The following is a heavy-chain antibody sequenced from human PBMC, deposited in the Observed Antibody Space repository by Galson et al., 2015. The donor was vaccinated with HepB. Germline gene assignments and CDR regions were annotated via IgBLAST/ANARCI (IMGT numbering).Heavy chain of an antibody. CDR1: GFPFSNYG. CDR3: ARDISSSWYDY. Sequence: LRLSCAASGFPFSNYGMHWVRQAPGKGLEWVAVIWYDGSYKYYADSVKGRFTISRDNSKKMLYLQMNSLRAEDTAVYKCARDISSSWYDYWGQGTLVTVSS. V-gene: IGHV3-33*01. CDR2: IWYDGSYK. J-gene: IGHJ4*02. D-gene: IGHD6-13*01.